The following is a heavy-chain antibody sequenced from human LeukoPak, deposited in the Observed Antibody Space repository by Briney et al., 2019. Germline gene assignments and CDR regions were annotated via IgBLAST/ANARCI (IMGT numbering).Heavy chain of an antibody. Sequence: KPSETLSLTCTVSGGSISSRSYYWGWIRQPPGKGLEWIASIYYSGSTYYNPSLKSRVTISVDTSKNQFSLKLSSVTAADTAVYYCAREFLLLWFGESTPRNWFDPWGQGTLVTVSS. CDR1: GGSISSRSYY. J-gene: IGHJ5*02. CDR2: IYYSGST. D-gene: IGHD3-10*01. CDR3: AREFLLLWFGESTPRNWFDP. V-gene: IGHV4-39*07.